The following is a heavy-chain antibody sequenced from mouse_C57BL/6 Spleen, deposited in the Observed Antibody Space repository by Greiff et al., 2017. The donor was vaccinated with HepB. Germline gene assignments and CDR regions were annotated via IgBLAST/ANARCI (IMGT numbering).Heavy chain of an antibody. CDR3: ARKDYGSSYHPAWFAY. CDR2: IYPGSGST. CDR1: GYTFTHYW. V-gene: IGHV1-55*01. J-gene: IGHJ3*01. Sequence: QVPLQQPGAELVKPGASVKMSCKASGYTFTHYWINWVKQRPGEGLEWIGDIYPGSGSTNYNEKFKSKATLTVDTSSSTAYMQLSSLTSEDSAVYYCARKDYGSSYHPAWFAYWGQGTLVTVSA. D-gene: IGHD1-1*01.